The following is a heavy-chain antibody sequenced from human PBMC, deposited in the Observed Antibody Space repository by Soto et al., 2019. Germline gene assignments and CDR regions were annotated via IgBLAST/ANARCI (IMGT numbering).Heavy chain of an antibody. Sequence: EVQLLESGGGLVQPGGSLTLSCAASGFTFSTYAMTWVRQAPGKGLEWVSTISDSDGSTYYADSVKGRFTISRDNSKNPVYLQMTSLRAEDTAVYYCAKEVEGGWYYFDYWGQGTLVTVSS. CDR2: ISDSDGST. D-gene: IGHD2-15*01. V-gene: IGHV3-23*01. CDR1: GFTFSTYA. J-gene: IGHJ4*02. CDR3: AKEVEGGWYYFDY.